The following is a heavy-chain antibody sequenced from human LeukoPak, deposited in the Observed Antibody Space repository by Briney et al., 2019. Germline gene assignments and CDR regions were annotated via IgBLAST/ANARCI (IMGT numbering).Heavy chain of an antibody. CDR3: ATGIAVAATTY. CDR1: GYTFTGYY. J-gene: IGHJ4*02. Sequence: ASVKVSCKASGYTFTGYYMHWVRQAPGQGLEWMGWINPNSGDTNYAQKFQGGVTMTRDTSISTAYMELSGLRSDDTAVYYCATGIAVAATTYWGQGTLVTVSS. V-gene: IGHV1-2*02. CDR2: INPNSGDT. D-gene: IGHD6-19*01.